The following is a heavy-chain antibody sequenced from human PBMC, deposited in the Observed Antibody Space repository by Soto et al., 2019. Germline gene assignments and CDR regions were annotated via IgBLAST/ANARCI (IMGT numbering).Heavy chain of an antibody. CDR2: IYPGDSDT. D-gene: IGHD2-15*01. J-gene: IGHJ6*02. V-gene: IGHV5-51*01. Sequence: GESLKISCKGSGYSFTSYWIGWVRQMPGKGLEWMGIIYPGDSDTRYSPSFQGQVTISADKSISTAYLQWSSLEASDTAMYYCARVRRYCSGGSCYTYGMDVWGQGTTVTVSS. CDR3: ARVRRYCSGGSCYTYGMDV. CDR1: GYSFTSYW.